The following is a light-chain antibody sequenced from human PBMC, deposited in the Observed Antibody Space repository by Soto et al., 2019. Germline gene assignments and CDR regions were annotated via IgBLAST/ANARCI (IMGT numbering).Light chain of an antibody. J-gene: IGKJ3*01. V-gene: IGKV1-5*03. CDR2: KAS. CDR3: QQYNSGGFT. Sequence: DIQMTQSPSTLSASVGDRVTITCRASQSISSWLAWYQQKPGKAPKLLIYKASSLESGVPSRFSGSGSGTEFTLTISNLQPDDFATYYCQQYNSGGFTFGPGTKVDIK. CDR1: QSISSW.